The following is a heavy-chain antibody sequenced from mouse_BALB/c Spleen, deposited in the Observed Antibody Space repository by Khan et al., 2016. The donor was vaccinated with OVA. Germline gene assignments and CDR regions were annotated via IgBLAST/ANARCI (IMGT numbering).Heavy chain of an antibody. CDR3: VRRGNYYGSFYWYFDV. CDR1: GFSLTNYD. CDR2: IWTGGGT. D-gene: IGHD1-1*01. J-gene: IGHJ1*01. V-gene: IGHV2-9-2*01. Sequence: QMQLKESGPGLVAPSQSLSITCTVSGFSLTNYDISWIRQPPGKGLEWLGVIWTGGGTNYNSAFMSRLSISKDNSKSQVFLKMNSLQTDDTAIYYCVRRGNYYGSFYWYFDVWGAGTTVTVSS.